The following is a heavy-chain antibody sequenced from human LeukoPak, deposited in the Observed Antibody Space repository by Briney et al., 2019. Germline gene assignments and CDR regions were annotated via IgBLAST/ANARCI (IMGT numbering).Heavy chain of an antibody. Sequence: GGSLRLSCAASGFTFSSYTMNWVRKAPGKGLEWVSSISSSTSYIYYADSVKGRFTISRDNAKNSLYLQMNSLRAEDTAVYYCARDRYGDYSIDYWGQGTLVTVSS. CDR2: ISSSTSYI. J-gene: IGHJ4*02. CDR3: ARDRYGDYSIDY. V-gene: IGHV3-21*01. D-gene: IGHD4-17*01. CDR1: GFTFSSYT.